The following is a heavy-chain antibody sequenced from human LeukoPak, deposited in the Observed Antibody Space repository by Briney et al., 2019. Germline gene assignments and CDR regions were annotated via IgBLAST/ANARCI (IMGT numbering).Heavy chain of an antibody. J-gene: IGHJ4*02. CDR1: GFTFSSYG. Sequence: GGSLRLSCAASGFTFSSYGMHWVRQAPGKGLEWVAVISYDGSNKYYADSVKGRFTISRDNAKNSLYLQMNSLRAEDTAVYYCARHSGYGSGSYKVGYFDYWGQGTLVTVSS. D-gene: IGHD3-10*01. V-gene: IGHV3-30*03. CDR2: ISYDGSNK. CDR3: ARHSGYGSGSYKVGYFDY.